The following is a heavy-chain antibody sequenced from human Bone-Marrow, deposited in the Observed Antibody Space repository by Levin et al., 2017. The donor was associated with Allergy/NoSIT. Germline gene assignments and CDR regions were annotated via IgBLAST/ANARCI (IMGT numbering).Heavy chain of an antibody. D-gene: IGHD6-19*01. CDR2: IKTKTDAGTT. J-gene: IGHJ3*02. Sequence: GESLKISCAASGFTFSNAWLSWVRQAPGKGLEWVGRIKTKTDAGTTDYATHGKGRITISRDDSQNTLYLQMNSQKTEDTAVYYCTTEAVCLEIAVAGAGAFNSWGQGTTVIVSS. V-gene: IGHV3-15*01. CDR1: GFTFSNAW. CDR3: TTEAVCLEIAVAGAGAFNS.